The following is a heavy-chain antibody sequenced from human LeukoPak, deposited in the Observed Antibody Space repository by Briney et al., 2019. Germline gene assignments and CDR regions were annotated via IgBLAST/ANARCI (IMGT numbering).Heavy chain of an antibody. CDR3: AKALPARDIVVAVASPDSFDY. CDR1: GFTFSSYA. Sequence: PGGSLRLSCAASGFTFSSYAMSWVRQAPGKGLEWVSAISGSGGSTYYADSVKGRFTISRDNSKNTLYLQMNSLRAEDTAVYYCAKALPARDIVVAVASPDSFDYWGQGTLVTVSS. J-gene: IGHJ4*02. D-gene: IGHD2-15*01. CDR2: ISGSGGST. V-gene: IGHV3-23*01.